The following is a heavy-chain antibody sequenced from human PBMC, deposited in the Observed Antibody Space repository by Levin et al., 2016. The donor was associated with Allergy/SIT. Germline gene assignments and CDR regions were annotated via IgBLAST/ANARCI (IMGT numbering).Heavy chain of an antibody. V-gene: IGHV4-59*01. J-gene: IGHJ5*02. D-gene: IGHD2-15*01. CDR3: ARAGTGYSNWFDP. Sequence: WIRQPPGKGLEWIANIHHSGSSTYNPSLKSRVTMSIDTSRNQFSLKVTSVTAADTATYYCARAGTGYSNWFDPWGQGTLVTVSS. CDR2: IHHSGSS.